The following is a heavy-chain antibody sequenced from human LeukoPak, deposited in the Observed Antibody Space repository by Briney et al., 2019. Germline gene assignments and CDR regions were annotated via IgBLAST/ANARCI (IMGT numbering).Heavy chain of an antibody. Sequence: GGSLRLSCTASGFTFGAYAMSWFRQAPGKGLEWVGFIRSKAYGGTTEYAASVKGRFTISRDDSKSIAYLQMNSLKPEDTAVYYCTTSYDYGGTNWFDPWGQGTLVTVSS. D-gene: IGHD4-23*01. CDR1: GFTFGAYA. CDR3: TTSYDYGGTNWFDP. CDR2: IRSKAYGGTT. V-gene: IGHV3-49*03. J-gene: IGHJ5*02.